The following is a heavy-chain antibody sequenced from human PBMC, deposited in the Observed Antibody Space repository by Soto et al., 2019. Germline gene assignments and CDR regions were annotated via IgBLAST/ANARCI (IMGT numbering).Heavy chain of an antibody. V-gene: IGHV3-30-3*01. CDR3: ARGAGGWYEVDYFDY. Sequence: QVQLVESGGGVVQPGRSLRLSCAASGFTFSNYAMYWVRQAPGKGLEWVALISSDENNKYYADSVKGRFTISRDNSQNPVYLQMNSLRPEDKAVYYCARGAGGWYEVDYFDYWGQGNLVTVSS. CDR2: ISSDENNK. D-gene: IGHD6-19*01. J-gene: IGHJ4*02. CDR1: GFTFSNYA.